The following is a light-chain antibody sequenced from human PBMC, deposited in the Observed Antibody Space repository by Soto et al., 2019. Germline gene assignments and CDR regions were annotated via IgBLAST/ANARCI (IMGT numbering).Light chain of an antibody. Sequence: DIQLTQSPSSLSASVGDRITITCRASQSISTYLNWYQQKPGEAPTLLVYDSSTLQSGVPSRFSGSGFGAEFTLTVSSLQPEDFATYYCQLSYSNPTWTFGQGTKVEIK. CDR3: QLSYSNPTWT. V-gene: IGKV1-39*01. CDR1: QSISTY. J-gene: IGKJ1*01. CDR2: DSS.